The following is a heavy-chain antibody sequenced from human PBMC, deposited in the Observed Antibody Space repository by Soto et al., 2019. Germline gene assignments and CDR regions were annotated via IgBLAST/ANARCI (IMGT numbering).Heavy chain of an antibody. D-gene: IGHD3-3*01. Sequence: SVKVSCKASGGTFSSYAISWVRRAPGQGLEWMGGIIPIFGTANYAQKFQGRVTITADESTSTAYMELSSLRSEDTAVYYCARETERITICGVVTSNYNWFVPWGQGTLVTVS. J-gene: IGHJ5*02. CDR1: GGTFSSYA. V-gene: IGHV1-69*13. CDR3: ARETERITICGVVTSNYNWFVP. CDR2: IIPIFGTA.